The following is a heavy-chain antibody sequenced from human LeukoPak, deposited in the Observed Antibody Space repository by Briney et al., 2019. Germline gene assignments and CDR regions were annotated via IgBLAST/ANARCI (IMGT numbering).Heavy chain of an antibody. J-gene: IGHJ3*02. Sequence: ASVKVSCKASGYTFTSYDINWVRQATGQGLEWMGWMNPNSGNTGYAQKLQGRVTMTTDTSTSTAYMELRSLRSDDTAVYYCARDRGVRGDDAFDIWGQGTMVTVSS. CDR3: ARDRGVRGDDAFDI. D-gene: IGHD3-10*01. CDR1: GYTFTSYD. CDR2: MNPNSGNT. V-gene: IGHV1-8*01.